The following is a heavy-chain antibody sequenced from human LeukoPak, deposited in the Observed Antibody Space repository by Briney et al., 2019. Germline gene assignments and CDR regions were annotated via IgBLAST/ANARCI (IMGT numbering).Heavy chain of an antibody. J-gene: IGHJ6*02. CDR1: GGTCSSYA. Sequence: ASVKVSCKASGGTCSSYAISWVRQAPGQGLEWMGGIIPIFGTANYAQKFQGRVTITADESTSTAYMELSSLRSDDTAVYYCARGYCSGGSCFNYGMDVWGQGTTVTVSS. D-gene: IGHD2-15*01. CDR2: IIPIFGTA. CDR3: ARGYCSGGSCFNYGMDV. V-gene: IGHV1-69*13.